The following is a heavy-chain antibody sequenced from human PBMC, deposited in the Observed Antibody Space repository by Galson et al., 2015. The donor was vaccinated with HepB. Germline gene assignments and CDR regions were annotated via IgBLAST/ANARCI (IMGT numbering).Heavy chain of an antibody. CDR1: GFTFNRYA. V-gene: IGHV3-23*01. D-gene: IGHD3-16*01. CDR3: AKARGRSSLGPADS. J-gene: IGHJ4*02. Sequence: SLRLSCAASGFTFNRYAMSWVRRAPGKGLDWVSTISSTGDSTYYADSVKGRFTISRDNSKNTLYLQMNSLRAEDTAVYYCAKARGRSSLGPADSSDQGTLVTVSP. CDR2: ISSTGDST.